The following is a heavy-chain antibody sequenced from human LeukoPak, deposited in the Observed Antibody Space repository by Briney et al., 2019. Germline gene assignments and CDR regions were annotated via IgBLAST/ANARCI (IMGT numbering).Heavy chain of an antibody. CDR3: ARGDCSVSGCHGGNWFDP. D-gene: IGHD2-15*01. CDR1: GYTFTGYY. Sequence: ASVKVSCKASGYTFTGYYIHWVRQAPGRGLEWMGWISPNSGGTNYAQSFQGRVTMTRDTSTNTAHMELSRLTSDDTAMYYCARGDCSVSGCHGGNWFDPWGQGTLVTVSS. V-gene: IGHV1-2*02. CDR2: ISPNSGGT. J-gene: IGHJ5*02.